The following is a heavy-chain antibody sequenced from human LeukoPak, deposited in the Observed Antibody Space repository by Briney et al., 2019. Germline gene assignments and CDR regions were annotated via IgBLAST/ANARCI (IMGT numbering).Heavy chain of an antibody. J-gene: IGHJ4*02. CDR3: ARAPIAAAGTYYFDY. CDR2: IIPILGIA. CDR1: GGTFSSYA. D-gene: IGHD6-13*01. V-gene: IGHV1-69*04. Sequence: SVKVSCKASGGTFSSYAISWVRQAPGQGLEWMGRIIPILGIANYAQKFQGRVTITANKSTSTAYMELSSLRSEDTAVYYCARAPIAAAGTYYFDYWGQGTPVTVSS.